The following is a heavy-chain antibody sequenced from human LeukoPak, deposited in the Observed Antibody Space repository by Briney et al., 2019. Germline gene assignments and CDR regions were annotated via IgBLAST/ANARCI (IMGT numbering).Heavy chain of an antibody. J-gene: IGHJ4*02. V-gene: IGHV1-69*05. CDR2: IIPIFGTA. Sequence: SVKVSCKASGGTFSSYAISWVRQAPGQGLEWMGGIIPIFGTANYAQKFQGRVTITTDESTSTAYMELSSLRSEDTAVYYCASRVGGDYYFDYWGQGTLVTVSS. CDR3: ASRVGGDYYFDY. CDR1: GGTFSSYA. D-gene: IGHD3-3*01.